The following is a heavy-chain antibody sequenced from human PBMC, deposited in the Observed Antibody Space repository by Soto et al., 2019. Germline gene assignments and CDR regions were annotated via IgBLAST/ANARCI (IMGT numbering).Heavy chain of an antibody. V-gene: IGHV3-23*01. CDR1: GFTFSTYA. CDR2: ISGSGGST. D-gene: IGHD1-26*01. CDR3: AKEYVRPRVGELDY. J-gene: IGHJ4*02. Sequence: EVQLLESGGGLVQPGGSLRLSCAASGFTFSTYAMSWVRQAPGKGLEWVSGISGSGGSTYYADSVKGRFTISRDNSKNPLYLQMNSLRAEDTAVYYCAKEYVRPRVGELDYWGQGTLVTVSS.